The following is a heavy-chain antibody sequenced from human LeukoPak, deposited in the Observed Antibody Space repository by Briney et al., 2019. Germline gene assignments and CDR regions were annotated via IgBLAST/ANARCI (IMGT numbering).Heavy chain of an antibody. CDR3: ARDLGYSYGYFDF. CDR2: IYASGST. V-gene: IGHV4-4*07. CDR1: GDFISSNY. J-gene: IGHJ4*02. D-gene: IGHD5-18*01. Sequence: PSETLSLTCIVSGDFISSNYWSWIRQPAGKGLDWIGRIYASGSTNYNPSLKSRVTMSIDTSKNQFSLKLSSVTAADTAVYYCARDLGYSYGYFDFWGQGTLVTASS.